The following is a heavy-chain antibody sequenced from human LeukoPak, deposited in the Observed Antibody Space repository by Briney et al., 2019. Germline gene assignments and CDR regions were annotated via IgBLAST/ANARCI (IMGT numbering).Heavy chain of an antibody. CDR2: IWYDGSNK. Sequence: GGSLRLSCAASGFTFSTYWMMWVRQAPGKGLEGLAAIWYDGSNKDYADSVKGRITISRDNSKNTLFLEMNSLRDDDTAVYYCAKDWRGVGRGHFDSWGQGTLVTVSS. CDR1: GFTFSTYW. J-gene: IGHJ4*02. CDR3: AKDWRGVGRGHFDS. V-gene: IGHV3-33*06. D-gene: IGHD3-3*01.